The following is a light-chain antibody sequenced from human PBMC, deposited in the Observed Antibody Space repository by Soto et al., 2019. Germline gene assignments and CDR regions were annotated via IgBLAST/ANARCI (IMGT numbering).Light chain of an antibody. Sequence: EIVMTQSPATLSVSPGERATLSCRASQSVSSNLAWYQQKPGQAPRLLIYDTSARATGIPARFSGSGSGTEFTLTISSLPSEDFAVYYCQQYNNWPQTFGQGTKVDIK. CDR2: DTS. J-gene: IGKJ1*01. CDR1: QSVSSN. V-gene: IGKV3-15*01. CDR3: QQYNNWPQT.